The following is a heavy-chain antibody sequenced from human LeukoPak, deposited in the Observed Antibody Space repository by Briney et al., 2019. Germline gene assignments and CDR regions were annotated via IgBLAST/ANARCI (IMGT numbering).Heavy chain of an antibody. CDR3: ARSDIDGMDV. J-gene: IGHJ6*02. D-gene: IGHD5-12*01. CDR2: ISSSSSTI. V-gene: IGHV3-48*04. Sequence: GGSLRLSCAASGFTFSSYSMNWVRQAPGKGLEWVSYISSSSSTIYYADSVKGRFTISRDNAKNSLYLQMSSLRAEDTAVYYCARSDIDGMDVWGQGTTVTVSS. CDR1: GFTFSSYS.